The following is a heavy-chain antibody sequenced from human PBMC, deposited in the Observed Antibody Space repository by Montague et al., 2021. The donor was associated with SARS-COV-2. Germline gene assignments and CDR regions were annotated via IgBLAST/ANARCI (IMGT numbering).Heavy chain of an antibody. CDR3: ARDGYNAHQNSWYFDL. CDR2: IYYSGST. CDR1: GGSISTYY. D-gene: IGHD5-24*01. Sequence: SETLSLTCTVSGGSISTYYWSWIRQPPGKGLEWIGYIYYSGSTNYSPSLRSRVTISVDTSKTQFSLKLSSVTAADTAVYYCARDGYNAHQNSWYFDLWGRGTLVTVSS. V-gene: IGHV4-59*12. J-gene: IGHJ2*01.